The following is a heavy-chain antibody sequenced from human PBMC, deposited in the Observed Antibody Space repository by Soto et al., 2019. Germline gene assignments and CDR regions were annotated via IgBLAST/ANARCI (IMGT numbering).Heavy chain of an antibody. V-gene: IGHV3-23*01. Sequence: GGSLRLSCAASGFTFSTSAMGWVRQAPGKGLEWVSAISESVTSTYYADSVKGRFTISRDNSKNTLYLQMNSLRAEDTALYYCARDHDNWNPADAFDIWGQGTMVTVSS. CDR2: ISESVTST. CDR1: GFTFSTSA. D-gene: IGHD1-20*01. CDR3: ARDHDNWNPADAFDI. J-gene: IGHJ3*02.